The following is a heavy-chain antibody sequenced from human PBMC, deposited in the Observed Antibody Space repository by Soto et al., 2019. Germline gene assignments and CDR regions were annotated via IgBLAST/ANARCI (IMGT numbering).Heavy chain of an antibody. V-gene: IGHV4-59*08. D-gene: IGHD3-3*01. CDR3: ARHEQGYDFWSGYLGMDV. CDR2: IYYSGST. Sequence: SETLSLTCTVSGGSISSYYWSWILQPPWKGLEWIGYIYYSGSTNYNPSLKSRVTISVDTSKNQFSLKLSSVTAADTAVYYCARHEQGYDFWSGYLGMDVWGKGTTVTVSS. CDR1: GGSISSYY. J-gene: IGHJ6*03.